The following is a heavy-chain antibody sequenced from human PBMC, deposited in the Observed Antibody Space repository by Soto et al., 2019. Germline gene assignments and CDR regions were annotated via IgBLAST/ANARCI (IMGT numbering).Heavy chain of an antibody. V-gene: IGHV3-33*01. J-gene: IGHJ4*02. CDR1: GFTFSSYG. Sequence: LRLSCAASGFTFSSYGMHWVRQAPGKGLEWVAVIWYDGSNKYYADSVKGRFTISRDNSKNTLYLQMNSLRAEDTAVYYCARDGDFAAAGYFDYWGQGTLVTVSS. D-gene: IGHD6-13*01. CDR2: IWYDGSNK. CDR3: ARDGDFAAAGYFDY.